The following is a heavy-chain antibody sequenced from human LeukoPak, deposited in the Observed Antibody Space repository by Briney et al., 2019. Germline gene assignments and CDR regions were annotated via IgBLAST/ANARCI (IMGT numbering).Heavy chain of an antibody. CDR2: IYTSGST. D-gene: IGHD5-18*01. CDR3: ATLGYSYGTDY. CDR1: GGSISSSNW. Sequence: SETLSLTCAVSGGSISSSNWWSWVRQPPGKGLEWIGRIYTSGSTNYNPSLKSRVTISVDTSKNQFSLKLSSVTAADTAVYYCATLGYSYGTDYWGQGTLVTVSS. V-gene: IGHV4-4*02. J-gene: IGHJ4*02.